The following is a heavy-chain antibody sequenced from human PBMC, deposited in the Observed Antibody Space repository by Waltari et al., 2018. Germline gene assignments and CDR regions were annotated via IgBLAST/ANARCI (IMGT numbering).Heavy chain of an antibody. D-gene: IGHD2-2*01. CDR1: GDSIRGNYW. V-gene: IGHV4-4*02. CDR3: AGDRAIGLFFDY. CDR2: VHHSGKT. Sequence: QVQLQESGQGLVKPSGPLSLTCAVSGDSIRGNYWWSWVRQSPEKGLEWIGQVHHSGKTHYNPSLQSRVTISLDKPKNQFSLNLNSVTAADTAVYYCAGDRAIGLFFDYWGRGTLVTGSS. J-gene: IGHJ4*02.